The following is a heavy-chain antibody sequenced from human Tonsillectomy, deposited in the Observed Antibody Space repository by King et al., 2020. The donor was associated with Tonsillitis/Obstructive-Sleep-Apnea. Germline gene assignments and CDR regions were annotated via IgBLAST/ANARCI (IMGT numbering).Heavy chain of an antibody. Sequence: VQLVESGGGLVQPGGSLRLSCAASGFIFSDYDMHWVRQATGKGLEWVSTIGPSGATYYPDSMEGRFTISSENAENSLHLQMNSLRAGDTAVYYCARGPDWNLDFWGQGTLVTVSS. CDR2: IGPSGAT. J-gene: IGHJ4*02. V-gene: IGHV3-13*01. CDR3: ARGPDWNLDF. D-gene: IGHD3/OR15-3a*01. CDR1: GFIFSDYD.